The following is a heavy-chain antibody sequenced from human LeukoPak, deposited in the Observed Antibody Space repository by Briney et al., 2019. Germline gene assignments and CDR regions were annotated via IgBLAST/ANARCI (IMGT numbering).Heavy chain of an antibody. CDR3: AREGATMVRGVIALPYYYYGMDV. CDR2: INAGNGNT. D-gene: IGHD3-10*01. Sequence: ASVKVSCKASGYTFTSYAMHWVRQAPGQRLEWMGWINAGNGNTKYSQKFQGRVTITRDTSASTAYMELSSLRSEDTAVYYCAREGATMVRGVIALPYYYYGMDVWGRGTTVTVSS. J-gene: IGHJ6*02. CDR1: GYTFTSYA. V-gene: IGHV1-3*01.